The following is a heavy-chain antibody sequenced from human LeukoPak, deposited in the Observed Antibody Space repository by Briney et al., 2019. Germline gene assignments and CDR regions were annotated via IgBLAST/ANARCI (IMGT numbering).Heavy chain of an antibody. V-gene: IGHV3-21*01. CDR2: ISSSSSNI. Sequence: GGSLRLSCAASGFIFSTYSMNWVRQAPGKGLEWVSSISSSSSNIYYVDSVQGRFTISRDNAKNSLYLQMNSLRAEDTAVYYCAKDGVLGIGYFDYWGQGTLVTVSS. D-gene: IGHD7-27*01. CDR1: GFIFSTYS. J-gene: IGHJ4*02. CDR3: AKDGVLGIGYFDY.